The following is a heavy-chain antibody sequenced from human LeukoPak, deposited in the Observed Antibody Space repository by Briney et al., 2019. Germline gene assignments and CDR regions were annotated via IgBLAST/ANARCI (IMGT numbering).Heavy chain of an antibody. CDR2: ISGDGRST. D-gene: IGHD1-26*01. CDR3: ASPIYVGF. V-gene: IGHV3-43*02. CDR1: GFTFDDYA. J-gene: IGHJ4*02. Sequence: GGSLRLPCAASGFTFDDYAMHWVRQAPGKGLEWVSIISGDGRSTYYADSVKGRFTISRDNSKNSLYLQMNSLRTEDTALYYCASPIYVGFWGQGTLVTVSS.